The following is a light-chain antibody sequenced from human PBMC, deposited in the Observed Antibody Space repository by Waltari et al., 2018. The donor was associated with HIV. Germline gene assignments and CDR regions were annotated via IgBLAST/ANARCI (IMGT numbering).Light chain of an antibody. Sequence: QAVVTPAPSLTVSPGGTVTLTCGPSTGAVTSGHSPSWFHQRPGQAPRTLIHDTSNKHSWTPARFSGSLLGGKAALTLSGAQPEDEAEYYCLLSYGGPRVFGGGTKLTVL. CDR1: TGAVTSGHS. CDR2: DTS. V-gene: IGLV7-46*01. CDR3: LLSYGGPRV. J-gene: IGLJ2*01.